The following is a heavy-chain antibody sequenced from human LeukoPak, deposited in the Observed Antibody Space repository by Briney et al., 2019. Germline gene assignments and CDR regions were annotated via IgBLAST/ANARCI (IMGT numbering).Heavy chain of an antibody. CDR2: IDTSDGNT. D-gene: IGHD2-15*01. V-gene: IGHV1-46*01. Sequence: ASVKVSCKASGYTFTTYHMHWVRQAPGQGLEWVGMIDTSDGNTNYAQKFLGRVTMTRHTSTSTVYMELSGLRSYDTAVYYCATERSGGTWFDPWGQGTLVTVSS. CDR1: GYTFTTYH. CDR3: ATERSGGTWFDP. J-gene: IGHJ5*02.